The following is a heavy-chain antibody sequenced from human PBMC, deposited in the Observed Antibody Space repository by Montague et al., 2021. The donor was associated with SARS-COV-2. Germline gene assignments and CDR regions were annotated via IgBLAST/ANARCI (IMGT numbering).Heavy chain of an antibody. J-gene: IGHJ5*02. CDR3: VRYEWVADH. V-gene: IGHV4-39*01. D-gene: IGHD1-26*01. CDR2: IYSTGTT. CDR1: VHSVNRGTQY. Sequence: SETLSLTCTVPVHSVNRGTQYWSGIPHAPGPVLLWIGSIYSTGTTYYNPSLSSRLTVSIDTSKKMFSLTLTSVTAADTALYYCVRYEWVADHWGQGILVTVSS.